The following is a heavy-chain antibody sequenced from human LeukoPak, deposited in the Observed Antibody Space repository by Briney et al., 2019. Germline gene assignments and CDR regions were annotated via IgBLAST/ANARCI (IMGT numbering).Heavy chain of an antibody. CDR2: IKSKTHGGTP. CDR3: PPGYYYDSSGYTTQVWAGDY. D-gene: IGHD3-22*01. Sequence: KPGGSLRLSCAASGFTFSNAWMSWVRQAPGKGLEWVGRIKSKTHGGTPDYAAPVKGRLTISRDDSKNTLYLQMNSLKTEDTAVYYCPPGYYYDSSGYTTQVWAGDYWGQGTLVTVSS. CDR1: GFTFSNAW. J-gene: IGHJ4*02. V-gene: IGHV3-15*01.